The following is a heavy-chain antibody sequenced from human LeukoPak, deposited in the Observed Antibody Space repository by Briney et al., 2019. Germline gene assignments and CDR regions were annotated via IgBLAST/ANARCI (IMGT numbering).Heavy chain of an antibody. J-gene: IGHJ4*02. CDR2: ISWNSGSK. CDR3: AKLRNRGTYDSSGYYFDY. V-gene: IGHV3-9*01. CDR1: GFTFDDYA. Sequence: GGSLRLSCAASGFTFDDYAMHWVRQAPGKGLEWVSGISWNSGSKGCADSAKGRFTISRDNAKNSLYLQMNSLRTEDTALYYCAKLRNRGTYDSSGYYFDYWGQGTLVTVSS. D-gene: IGHD3-22*01.